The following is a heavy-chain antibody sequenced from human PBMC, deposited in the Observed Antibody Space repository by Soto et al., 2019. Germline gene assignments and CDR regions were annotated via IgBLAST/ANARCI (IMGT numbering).Heavy chain of an antibody. Sequence: QVQLVQSGAEVKKPGSSVKVSCKASGGTFSSYAISWVRQAPGQGLEWMGGIIPIFGTANYAQKFQGRVTITADESTSTAYMELSSLRSDDTAVYYCARSLGISVAGSPYYFDYWGRGTLVTVSS. J-gene: IGHJ4*02. CDR2: IIPIFGTA. V-gene: IGHV1-69*01. CDR3: ARSLGISVAGSPYYFDY. D-gene: IGHD6-19*01. CDR1: GGTFSSYA.